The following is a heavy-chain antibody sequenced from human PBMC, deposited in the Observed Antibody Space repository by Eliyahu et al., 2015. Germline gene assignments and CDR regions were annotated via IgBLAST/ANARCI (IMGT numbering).Heavy chain of an antibody. D-gene: IGHD6-19*01. Sequence: QVQLQESGPGLVKPSQTLSLTCTVSGGSISGGGHYWTWIRQHPGKGLEWIGYITDTGSTYYNPSLKSRLIISVDTSKDQFSLTLSSVTAADTAVYYCARDGAGQIDAFDVWGQGTKVTVSS. CDR3: ARDGAGQIDAFDV. J-gene: IGHJ3*01. CDR1: GGSISGGGHY. CDR2: ITDTGST. V-gene: IGHV4-31*03.